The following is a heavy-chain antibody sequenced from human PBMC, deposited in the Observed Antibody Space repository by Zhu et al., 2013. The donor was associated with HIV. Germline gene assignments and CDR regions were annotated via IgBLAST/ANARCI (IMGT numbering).Heavy chain of an antibody. Sequence: QVQLVQSGAEVKKPGSSVKVSCKASGGTFSSYTISWVRQAPGQGLEWMGRIIPILGIANYAQKFQGRVTITADKSTSTAYMELSSLRSEDTAVYYCARVDYGDYPNWFDPWGQEPCHRLL. CDR1: GGTFSSYT. CDR3: ARVDYGDYPNWFDP. D-gene: IGHD4-17*01. V-gene: IGHV1-69*02. CDR2: IIPILGIA. J-gene: IGHJ5*02.